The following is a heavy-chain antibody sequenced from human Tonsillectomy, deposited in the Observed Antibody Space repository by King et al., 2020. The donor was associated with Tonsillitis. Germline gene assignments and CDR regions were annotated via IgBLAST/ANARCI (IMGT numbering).Heavy chain of an antibody. J-gene: IGHJ2*01. CDR3: AKDPASYSSGWHWYFDL. CDR2: ISYDGSNK. V-gene: IGHV3-30*18. Sequence: QLVQSGGGVVQPGRSLRRSCAASGFTFSSYGMHWVRQAPGKGLEWVAVISYDGSNKYYEDSVKGRFTISRDNSKNTLYLQMNSLRAEDTAVYYCAKDPASYSSGWHWYFDLWGRGTLVTVSS. CDR1: GFTFSSYG. D-gene: IGHD6-19*01.